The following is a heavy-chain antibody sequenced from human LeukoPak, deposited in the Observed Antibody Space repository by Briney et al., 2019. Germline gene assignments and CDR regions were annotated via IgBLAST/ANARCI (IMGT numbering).Heavy chain of an antibody. V-gene: IGHV1-18*01. CDR3: ARTVGATGAFDI. J-gene: IGHJ3*02. Sequence: GASVKVSCQASGYMFTSYAIHWVREAPGQGLEWLGWISVYNGKTDYAEGLQGRVTMPTDPSTSTAYMELRSLTSNDTAVYYCARTVGATGAFDIWGQGTMVIVSS. CDR1: GYMFTSYA. CDR2: ISVYNGKT. D-gene: IGHD1-26*01.